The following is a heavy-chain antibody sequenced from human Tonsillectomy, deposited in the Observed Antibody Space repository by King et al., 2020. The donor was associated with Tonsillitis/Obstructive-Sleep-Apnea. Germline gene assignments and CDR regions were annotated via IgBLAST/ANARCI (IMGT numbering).Heavy chain of an antibody. CDR3: AKGRGWIPTDAFDI. CDR2: ISYDGSNK. D-gene: IGHD2-2*03. V-gene: IGHV3-30*18. CDR1: GFTFSSYG. Sequence: VQLVESGGGVVQPGRSLRLSCAASGFTFSSYGMHWVRQAPGKGLEWEAVISYDGSNKYYADSVKGRFTISRDNSKNTLYLQMNSLRAEDTAVYYCAKGRGWIPTDAFDIWGQGTMVTVSS. J-gene: IGHJ3*02.